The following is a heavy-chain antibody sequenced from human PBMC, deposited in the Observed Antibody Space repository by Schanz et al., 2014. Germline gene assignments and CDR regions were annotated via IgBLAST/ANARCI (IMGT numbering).Heavy chain of an antibody. CDR1: GYTFTSFA. CDR3: ARGGVVVVTAALNWFDP. V-gene: IGHV7-4-1*02. CDR2: INTNNGDP. J-gene: IGHJ5*02. D-gene: IGHD2-15*01. Sequence: QGQLVQSESELKKPGASVRVSCKASGYTFTSFAMNWVRQAPGQGLEWMGWINTNNGDPTYAQGFTGRFVFSLDTSVSTAYLQISSLKAEDTAVYYCARGGVVVVTAALNWFDPWGQGTLVTVSS.